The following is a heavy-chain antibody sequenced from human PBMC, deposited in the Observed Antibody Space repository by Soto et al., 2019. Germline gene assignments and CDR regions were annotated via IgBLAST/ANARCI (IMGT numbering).Heavy chain of an antibody. V-gene: IGHV3-15*01. J-gene: IGHJ6*02. Sequence: PGGSLRLSCAASGFTFSNAWMSWVRQAPGKGLEWVGRIKSKTDGGTTDYAAPVKGRFTISRDDSKNTLYLQMNSLKTEDTAVYYCTITCSTDQLLSYYYYGMDVWGQGTTVTVSS. CDR1: GFTFSNAW. CDR2: IKSKTDGGTT. D-gene: IGHD2-2*01. CDR3: TITCSTDQLLSYYYYGMDV.